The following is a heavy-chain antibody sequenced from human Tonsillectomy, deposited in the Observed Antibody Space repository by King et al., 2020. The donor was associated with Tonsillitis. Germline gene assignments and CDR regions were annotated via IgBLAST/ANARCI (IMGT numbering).Heavy chain of an antibody. D-gene: IGHD3-10*01. J-gene: IGHJ4*02. CDR2: ISAYNGHI. Sequence: VQLVESGAEVKKPGASVKVSCKASGYIFTSSDISWVRQAPGQGLEWMGWISAYNGHINYAQKLPGRVTMTTETSTSTAYMELRSLRSDDTAVYYCARGLVRGVILDYFDYWGQGTLVTVSS. CDR1: GYIFTSSD. CDR3: ARGLVRGVILDYFDY. V-gene: IGHV1-18*01.